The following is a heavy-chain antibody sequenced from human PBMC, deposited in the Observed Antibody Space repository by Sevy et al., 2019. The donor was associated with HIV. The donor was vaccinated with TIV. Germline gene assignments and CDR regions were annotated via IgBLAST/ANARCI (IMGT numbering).Heavy chain of an antibody. Sequence: GGSLRLSRSGPGFSFSNSAMNWVRQTSGKGLKYVSAISRDGVSTYYTDSVRGRFTISRDNSKNTLYPQMISLRVEDTAVYYCVKDPDYNFWRGDYGMDVWGQGTTVTVSS. J-gene: IGHJ6*02. CDR1: GFSFSNSA. V-gene: IGHV3-64D*06. CDR2: ISRDGVST. D-gene: IGHD3-3*01. CDR3: VKDPDYNFWRGDYGMDV.